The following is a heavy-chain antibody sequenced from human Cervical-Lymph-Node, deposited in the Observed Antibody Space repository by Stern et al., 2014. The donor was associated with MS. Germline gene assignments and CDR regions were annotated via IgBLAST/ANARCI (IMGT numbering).Heavy chain of an antibody. D-gene: IGHD4-17*01. CDR1: GFLFSAYS. J-gene: IGHJ4*02. Sequence: EVQLVESGGHLVKPGGSLRLSCAASGFLFSAYSMNWVRQAPGKGLEWVSSISSSSNYIYYADSLKGRFTISRDNAKNSLFLQMDSLRAEDTAVYYCARERREDGDYAFDSWGQGTLVTVSS. CDR3: ARERREDGDYAFDS. V-gene: IGHV3-21*01. CDR2: ISSSSNYI.